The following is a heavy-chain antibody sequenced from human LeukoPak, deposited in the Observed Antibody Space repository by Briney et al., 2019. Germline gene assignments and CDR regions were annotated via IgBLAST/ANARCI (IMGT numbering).Heavy chain of an antibody. CDR3: ARAYTTNALDI. CDR1: GYTFTGYY. CDR2: INPNSGVT. V-gene: IGHV1-2*02. J-gene: IGHJ3*02. Sequence: ASVKVSCKASGYTFTGYYVCWVRQAPGQGLEWMAWINPNSGVTDSTEKFQDRVTMTRDTSISTAYMELSSLSSDDTAVYYCARAYTTNALDIWGQGTMVTVSS. D-gene: IGHD4-17*01.